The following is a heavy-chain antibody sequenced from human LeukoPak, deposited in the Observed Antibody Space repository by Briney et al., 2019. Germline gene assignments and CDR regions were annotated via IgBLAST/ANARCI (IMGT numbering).Heavy chain of an antibody. J-gene: IGHJ4*02. D-gene: IGHD4-23*01. CDR1: GYSFTSYW. Sequence: GESLKISCKGSGYSFTSYWIGWERQMPGKGLEWMGAIYPGDSDTRYSPSLDGQVTISADKSVSTTYLQWSSLQASDTAMYYCARPSSLYGGTSEDYWGQGTLVTVSS. CDR3: ARPSSLYGGTSEDY. CDR2: IYPGDSDT. V-gene: IGHV5-51*01.